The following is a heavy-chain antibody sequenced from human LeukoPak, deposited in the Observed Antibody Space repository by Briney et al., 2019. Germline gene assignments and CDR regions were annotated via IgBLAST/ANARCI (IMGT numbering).Heavy chain of an antibody. J-gene: IGHJ4*02. V-gene: IGHV4-59*11. CDR2: IYNSGST. CDR3: ARGGYSYGYDDDFEY. Sequence: PSETLSLTCTVSGGSISSHYWSWIRQPPGKGLEWIGYIYNSGSTNYNPSFKSRVTISVDTSKNQFSLKLTSVTAADTAVYYCARGGYSYGYDDDFEYWGQGSLVTVSS. CDR1: GGSISSHY. D-gene: IGHD5-18*01.